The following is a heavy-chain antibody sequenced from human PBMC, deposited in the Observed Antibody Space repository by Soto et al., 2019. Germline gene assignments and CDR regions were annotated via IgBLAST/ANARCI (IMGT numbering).Heavy chain of an antibody. V-gene: IGHV1-3*01. CDR2: INAGNGNT. Sequence: QVPLVQSGAEVKKPGASVKVSCKASGYTFRNYGIHWVRQAPGQSLEWIGWINAGNGNTQYSLKFQGRVTISRDTSATTAYMELSSLRSEDTAVYYCARDRNSGVLDWYDPWGQGTLVTVSS. D-gene: IGHD6-19*01. CDR3: ARDRNSGVLDWYDP. CDR1: GYTFRNYG. J-gene: IGHJ5*02.